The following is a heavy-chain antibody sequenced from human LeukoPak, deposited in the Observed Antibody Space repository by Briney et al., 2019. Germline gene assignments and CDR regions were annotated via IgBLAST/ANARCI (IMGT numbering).Heavy chain of an antibody. CDR3: LTGIYGTIRADY. CDR1: GFTLSNAW. V-gene: IGHV3-15*01. J-gene: IGHJ4*02. CDR2: TKSKSDGGTT. D-gene: IGHD1/OR15-1a*01. Sequence: GGSLRLSCAASGFTLSNAWMTWVRQAPGKGLEWVGRTKSKSDGGTTDYAAPVKDRFSISRDDSKNTLYLQMNSLKTEDTAVYYYLTGIYGTIRADYWGQGTLVTVSS.